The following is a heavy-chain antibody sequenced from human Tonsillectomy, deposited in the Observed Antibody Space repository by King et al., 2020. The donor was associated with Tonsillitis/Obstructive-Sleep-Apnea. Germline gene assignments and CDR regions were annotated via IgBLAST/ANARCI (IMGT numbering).Heavy chain of an antibody. D-gene: IGHD6-13*01. CDR2: ISADNGNT. J-gene: IGHJ6*03. Sequence: VQLVQSGAEVKKPGASVKVSCKASGYTFNSYGISWVRQAPGQGLEWMGWISADNGNTNHAQRLQGRVTMTTATSTSTAYMELGSLRSDDTAVDYCARDSKAAAGTRIGDFYYYYMDVWGKGTTVTVSS. CDR3: ARDSKAAAGTRIGDFYYYYMDV. V-gene: IGHV1-18*01. CDR1: GYTFNSYG.